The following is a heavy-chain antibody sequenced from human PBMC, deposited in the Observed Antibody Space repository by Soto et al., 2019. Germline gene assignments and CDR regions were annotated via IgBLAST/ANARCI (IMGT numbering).Heavy chain of an antibody. J-gene: IGHJ6*02. CDR1: GYTFSGYY. D-gene: IGHD2-2*02. Sequence: ASVKVSCKASGYTFSGYYIRWLRQAPGQGLEWMGWINPNSGGTNYAQKFQGRVTVTRDTPTSTAYMELSRLTSDDTAVYYCARSLTEGYCTITGCYTRPLYGMDVWGQGTTVTVSS. V-gene: IGHV1-2*02. CDR3: ARSLTEGYCTITGCYTRPLYGMDV. CDR2: INPNSGGT.